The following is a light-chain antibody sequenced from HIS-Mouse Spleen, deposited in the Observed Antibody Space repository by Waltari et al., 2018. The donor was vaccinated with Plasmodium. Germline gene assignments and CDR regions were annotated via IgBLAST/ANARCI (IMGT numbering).Light chain of an antibody. CDR3: CSYAGSSTYWV. CDR2: EGS. CDR1: SSDVGSYNL. V-gene: IGLV2-23*01. Sequence: QSALTQPASVSGSPGQSITISCTGTSSDVGSYNLVSWYQQHPGKAPKLMIYEGSKRPSGFSNRFSGSNAGNTASLTSSGLQAEDEADYYCCSYAGSSTYWVFGGGTKLTVL. J-gene: IGLJ3*02.